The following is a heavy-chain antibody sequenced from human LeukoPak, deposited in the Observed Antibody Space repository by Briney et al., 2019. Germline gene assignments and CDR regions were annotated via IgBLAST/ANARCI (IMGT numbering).Heavy chain of an antibody. Sequence: GESLKISCKGSGYSFTSYWIGWVRQMPGKGLEWMGIIYPGDSDTRYSPSFQGQVTISADKSISTAYLQWSSLKASDTAMYYCAILGQEGVAMEYYFDYWGQGTLVTVSS. D-gene: IGHD3-10*01. CDR3: AILGQEGVAMEYYFDY. V-gene: IGHV5-51*01. CDR1: GYSFTSYW. J-gene: IGHJ4*02. CDR2: IYPGDSDT.